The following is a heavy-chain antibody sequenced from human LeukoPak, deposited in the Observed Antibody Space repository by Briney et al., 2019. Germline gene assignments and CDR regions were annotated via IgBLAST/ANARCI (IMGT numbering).Heavy chain of an antibody. V-gene: IGHV4-34*01. Sequence: PSETLSLTCAVYGGSFSGYYWSWIRQPPGKGLEWIGEINHSGSTNYNPSLKSRVTISVDRSKNQFSLKLSSVTAADTAVYYCARVVVVPAADSIWFDPWGQGTLVTVSS. J-gene: IGHJ5*02. D-gene: IGHD2-2*01. CDR2: INHSGST. CDR3: ARVVVVPAADSIWFDP. CDR1: GGSFSGYY.